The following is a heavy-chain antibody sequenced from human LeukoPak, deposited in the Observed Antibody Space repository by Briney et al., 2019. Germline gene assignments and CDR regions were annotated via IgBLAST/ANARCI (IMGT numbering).Heavy chain of an antibody. Sequence: GGSLRLSCSASGFTFSSDWMSWVRQAPGKGLEWVSTIGFGDDSAYYADSVNGRFTISRDNSKNTLYLQMNYLIAEDTAVYYCEKDPTPVGGRHDWLSDSWGQGTLVTVSS. CDR1: GFTFSSDW. J-gene: IGHJ5*02. D-gene: IGHD3-9*01. CDR2: IGFGDDSA. V-gene: IGHV3-23*01. CDR3: EKDPTPVGGRHDWLSDS.